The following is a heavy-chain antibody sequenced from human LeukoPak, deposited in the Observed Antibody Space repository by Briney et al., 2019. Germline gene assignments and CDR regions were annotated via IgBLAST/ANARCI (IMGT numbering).Heavy chain of an antibody. J-gene: IGHJ6*02. CDR3: ASLYGGDYNLYYYGMDV. V-gene: IGHV1-69*04. CDR2: IIPILGIA. D-gene: IGHD2-21*01. Sequence: GASVKVSCKASGGTFSSYAISWVRQAPGQGLEWMGRIIPILGIANYAQKFQGRATITADKSTSTAYMELSSLRSEDTAVYYCASLYGGDYNLYYYGMDVWGQGTTVTVSS. CDR1: GGTFSSYA.